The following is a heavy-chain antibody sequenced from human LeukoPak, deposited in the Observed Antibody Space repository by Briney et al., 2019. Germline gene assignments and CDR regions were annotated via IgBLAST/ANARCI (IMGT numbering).Heavy chain of an antibody. V-gene: IGHV3-30*04. D-gene: IGHD2-21*01. Sequence: GGSLRLSCAASGFTFSSYAMHWVRQAPGKGLEWVAVISYDGSNKYYADSVKGRFTISRDNSKNTLYLQMNSLRAEDTAVYYCARDSGWWGSSVVDYRGQGTLVTVSS. CDR2: ISYDGSNK. J-gene: IGHJ4*02. CDR1: GFTFSSYA. CDR3: ARDSGWWGSSVVDY.